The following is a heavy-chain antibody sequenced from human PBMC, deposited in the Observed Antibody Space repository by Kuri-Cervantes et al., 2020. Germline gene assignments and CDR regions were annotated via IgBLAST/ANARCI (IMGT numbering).Heavy chain of an antibody. D-gene: IGHD6-13*01. CDR2: ISYDGSNK. V-gene: IGHV3-30*01. J-gene: IGHJ6*02. CDR3: AKDVGYSSRVYYYYDMDV. CDR1: GFTFSNYA. Sequence: GESLKISCAASGFTFSNYAMHWVHQAPGKGLEWVAVISYDGSNKYYADSVKGRFTISRDNSKNTLYLQMNSLRAEDTAVYYCAKDVGYSSRVYYYYDMDVWGQGTTVTVSS.